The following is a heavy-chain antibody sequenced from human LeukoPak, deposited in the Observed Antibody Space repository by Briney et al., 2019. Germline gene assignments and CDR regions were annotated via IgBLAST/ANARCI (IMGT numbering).Heavy chain of an antibody. CDR2: INPSGGST. V-gene: IGHV1-46*01. J-gene: IGHJ3*02. D-gene: IGHD2-2*01. CDR3: ARGARFLGYCSSTSCPGSAFDI. CDR1: GYTFTSYY. Sequence: ASVKVSCKASGYTFTSYYMHWVRQAPGQGLEWMGIINPSGGSTSYAQKFQGRVTMTRGTSTSTVYMELSSLRSEDTAVYYCARGARFLGYCSSTSCPGSAFDIWGQGTMVTVSS.